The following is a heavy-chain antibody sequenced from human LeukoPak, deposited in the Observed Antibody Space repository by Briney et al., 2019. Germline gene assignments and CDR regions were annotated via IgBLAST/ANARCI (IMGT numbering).Heavy chain of an antibody. CDR2: INTDGTST. CDR3: ARGVNSSGWYFDY. V-gene: IGHV3-74*01. D-gene: IGHD6-19*01. J-gene: IGHJ4*02. Sequence: GGSLRLSCVASGFTFSSYWMHWVRQAPGKGLVWVSRINTDGTSTTYADSVKGRFTISRDNAKNSLYLQMNSLRAEDTAVYYCARGVNSSGWYFDYWAREPWSPSPQ. CDR1: GFTFSSYW.